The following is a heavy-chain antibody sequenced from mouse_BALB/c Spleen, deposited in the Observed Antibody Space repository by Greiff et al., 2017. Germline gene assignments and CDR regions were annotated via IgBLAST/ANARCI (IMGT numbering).Heavy chain of an antibody. V-gene: IGHV1-63*01. CDR3: APITTATFAY. CDR2: IYPGSGNT. J-gene: IGHJ3*01. CDR1: GYAFTNYW. D-gene: IGHD1-2*01. Sequence: VKLMESGAELVRPGTSVKISCKASGYAFTNYWLGWVKQRPGHGLEWIGDIYPGSGNTYYNEKFKGKATLTADKSSSTAYMQLSSLTSEDSAVYFCAPITTATFAYWGQGTLVTVSA.